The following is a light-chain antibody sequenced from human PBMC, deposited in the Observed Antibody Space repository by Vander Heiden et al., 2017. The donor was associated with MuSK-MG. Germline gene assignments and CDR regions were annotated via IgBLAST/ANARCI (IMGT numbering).Light chain of an antibody. CDR3: QQDDCHSDT. J-gene: IGKJ2*01. CDR1: QSISIW. V-gene: IGKV1-5*01. Sequence: DIQMTQSPATLTVSVGDRVTITCRASQSISIWLAWYQQKPGKAPKLLIYDASTLRSGVPSRFSGSGSGTEFTFTITSLQPDDCATYYSQQDDCHSDTCCQGTKLEIK. CDR2: DAS.